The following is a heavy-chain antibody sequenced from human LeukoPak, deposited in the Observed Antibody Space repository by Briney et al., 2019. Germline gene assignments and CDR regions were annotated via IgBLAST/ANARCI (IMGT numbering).Heavy chain of an antibody. CDR3: ARIAAAGQAAFDI. D-gene: IGHD6-13*01. CDR1: GYTFTSYG. V-gene: IGHV1-2*04. CDR2: INPNSGGT. J-gene: IGHJ3*02. Sequence: GASVKVSCKASGYTFTSYGISWVRQAPGQGLEWMGWINPNSGGTNYAQKFQGWVTMTRDTSISTAYMELSRLRSDDTAVYYCARIAAAGQAAFDIWGQGTMVTVSS.